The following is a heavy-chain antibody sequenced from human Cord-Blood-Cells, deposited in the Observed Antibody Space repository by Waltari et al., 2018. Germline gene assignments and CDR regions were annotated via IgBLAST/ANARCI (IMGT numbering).Heavy chain of an antibody. V-gene: IGHV4-34*01. J-gene: IGHJ4*02. CDR3: ARALDGLVRHGY. D-gene: IGHD3-9*01. CDR1: GGSFSGYS. CDR2: INHSGST. Sequence: QVQLQQWGAGLLKPSETLSLTCAVYGGSFSGYSWSWIRQPPGKGLEWIGEINHSGSTNYNPSLKSRVTISVDTSKNQFSLKLSSVTAADTAVYYCARALDGLVRHGYWGQGTLVTVSS.